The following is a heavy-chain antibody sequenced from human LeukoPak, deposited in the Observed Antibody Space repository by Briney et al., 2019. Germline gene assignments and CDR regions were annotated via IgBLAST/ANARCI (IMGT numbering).Heavy chain of an antibody. CDR1: GFTFDEYA. Sequence: GGSLRLSCAAPGFTFDEYAMHWVRQAPGKGLEWVSGISWNSGSIGYADSVKGRFTISRDNAKNSLYLQMNSLRAEDTALYYCARRYYYDSSGYYFDYWGQGTLVTVSS. D-gene: IGHD3-22*01. V-gene: IGHV3-9*01. CDR2: ISWNSGSI. CDR3: ARRYYYDSSGYYFDY. J-gene: IGHJ4*02.